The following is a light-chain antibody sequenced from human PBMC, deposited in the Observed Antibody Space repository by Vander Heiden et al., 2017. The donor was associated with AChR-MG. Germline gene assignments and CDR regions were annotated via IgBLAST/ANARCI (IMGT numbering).Light chain of an antibody. J-gene: IGLJ3*02. CDR1: RSNIGSNT. V-gene: IGLV1-44*01. CDR2: RNN. Sequence: QSVPTQPPSASWTPGQRVPISCSGRRSNIGSNTVNWSQQLPGTAPKLRSYRNNQRPSGVPGRFSGSKSGTSDALAISGLQSEDEAEDDCAAWDDRLNGGVFGGGTKLTV. CDR3: AAWDDRLNGGV.